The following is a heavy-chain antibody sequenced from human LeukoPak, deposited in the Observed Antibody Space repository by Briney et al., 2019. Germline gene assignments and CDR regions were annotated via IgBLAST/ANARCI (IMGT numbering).Heavy chain of an antibody. J-gene: IGHJ5*02. V-gene: IGHV3-48*02. CDR1: GFVFSDEN. CDR2: INTRSSTI. Sequence: GGSLRLSCAASGFVFSDENMNWVRQAPGKGLEWISHINTRSSTIYYADSVKGRFTSSRDNAKNSLYLQMNNLRDEDTAVYFCAKAGAYGALNTWGQGTLVTVSS. D-gene: IGHD4-17*01. CDR3: AKAGAYGALNT.